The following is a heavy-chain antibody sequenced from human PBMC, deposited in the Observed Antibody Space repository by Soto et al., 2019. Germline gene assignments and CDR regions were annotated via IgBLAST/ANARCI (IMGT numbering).Heavy chain of an antibody. J-gene: IGHJ3*02. CDR2: IGTSGHA. CDR3: ARGGRFGEQYSDAFDI. CDR1: GFTVSGHG. D-gene: IGHD3-10*01. Sequence: EVQLVETGGCLVQAGGSLRLSCAASGFTVSGHGMHWVLQAAGESLEWVSVIGTSGHAFYADSVKGRFTITREDAKNSVYLPMNSLRDGDTAVYYCARGGRFGEQYSDAFDIWGQGTMVTVSS. V-gene: IGHV3-13*01.